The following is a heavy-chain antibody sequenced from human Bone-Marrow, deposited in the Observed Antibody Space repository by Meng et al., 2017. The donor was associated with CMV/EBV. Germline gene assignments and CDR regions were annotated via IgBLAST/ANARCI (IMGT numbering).Heavy chain of an antibody. CDR2: IYFSGST. J-gene: IGHJ4*02. CDR1: GGSSSYSDYY. D-gene: IGHD3-22*01. CDR3: ARAQDSSLRGGDY. Sequence: SETLSLTCTVSGGSSSYSDYYWGWIRQPPGKGLEWIGNIYFSGSTYYNPSLQSRVTISVDTSKTKFSLTLTSVTAADTAVYYCARAQDSSLRGGDYWGQGTLVTVSS. V-gene: IGHV4-39*07.